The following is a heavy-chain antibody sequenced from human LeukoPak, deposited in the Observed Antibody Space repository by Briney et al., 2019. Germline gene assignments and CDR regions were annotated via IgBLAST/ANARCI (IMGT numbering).Heavy chain of an antibody. CDR1: GFAFHKYT. V-gene: IGHV3-21*04. CDR2: ISSGSSYI. Sequence: GGSLRLSCAASGFAFHKYTMNWVRQAPGKGLEWVASISSGSSYIYYADSVKGRFTISRDNAKNSLYLQMNSLRAEDTAVYYCASPAPWDGDYVNDYYYGMDVWGQGTTVTVSS. CDR3: ASPAPWDGDYVNDYYYGMDV. J-gene: IGHJ6*02. D-gene: IGHD4-17*01.